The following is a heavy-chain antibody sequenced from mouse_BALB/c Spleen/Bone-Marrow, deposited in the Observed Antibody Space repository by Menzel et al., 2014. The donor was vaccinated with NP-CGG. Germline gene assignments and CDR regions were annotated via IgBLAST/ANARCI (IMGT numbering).Heavy chain of an antibody. CDR1: GFSLTNYG. Sequence: QVHVKQSGPGLVQPSQSLSITCTVSGFSLTNYGVHWDRQSPGKGLEWLGVIWSGGSTDYNAAFISRLSISKDNSKSQVFFKMNTLQTNITAIYYCARKKYNRCPYYYAIYYWGLRAPVTVSS. V-gene: IGHV2-2*02. CDR3: ARKKYNRCPYYYAIYY. J-gene: IGHJ4*01. D-gene: IGHD2-14*01. CDR2: IWSGGST.